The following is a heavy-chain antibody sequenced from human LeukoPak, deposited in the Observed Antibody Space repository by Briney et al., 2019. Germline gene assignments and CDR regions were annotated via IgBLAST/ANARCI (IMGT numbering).Heavy chain of an antibody. J-gene: IGHJ4*02. Sequence: ASVKVSCTASGGTFNTYAISWVRQAPGQGLEWMGGIIPIFGTANYAQKFQGGVTITADESTRTAYMGLSSLRSEDTAVYYCARSSDYGGNSPGGYWGQGTLVTVSS. V-gene: IGHV1-69*13. CDR1: GGTFNTYA. CDR3: ARSSDYGGNSPGGY. D-gene: IGHD4-23*01. CDR2: IIPIFGTA.